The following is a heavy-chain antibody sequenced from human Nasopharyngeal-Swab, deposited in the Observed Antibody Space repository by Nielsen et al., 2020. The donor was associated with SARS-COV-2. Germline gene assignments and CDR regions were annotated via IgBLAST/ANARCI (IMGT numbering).Heavy chain of an antibody. J-gene: IGHJ6*03. D-gene: IGHD3-3*01. CDR2: ISSSSSYI. CDR3: ARDGSGGCDDFWSACYYYYYMDV. CDR1: GFTFSRYS. V-gene: IGHV3-21*01. Sequence: GGSLRLSCAASGFTFSRYSMNWVRQAPGKGLEWVSSISSSSSYIYYADSVKGRFTISRDNAKNSLYLQMNSLRAEDTAVYYCARDGSGGCDDFWSACYYYYYMDVWGKGTTVTVSS.